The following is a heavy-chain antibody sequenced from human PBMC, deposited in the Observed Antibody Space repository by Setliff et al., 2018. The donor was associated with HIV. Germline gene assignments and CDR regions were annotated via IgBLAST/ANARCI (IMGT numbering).Heavy chain of an antibody. CDR1: GYTLSTHG. V-gene: IGHV1-18*01. D-gene: IGHD2-21*02. J-gene: IGHJ6*03. CDR3: ARMKTETAAYFYSYMDV. CDR2: ISAYHINT. Sequence: ASVKVSCKASGYTLSTHGVTWVRQAPGQGLEWMGWISAYHINTKYAQEFQGRVTMTTDTSTNTAYMELRSLRSVDSAVYYCARMKTETAAYFYSYMDVWGKGTTVPSP.